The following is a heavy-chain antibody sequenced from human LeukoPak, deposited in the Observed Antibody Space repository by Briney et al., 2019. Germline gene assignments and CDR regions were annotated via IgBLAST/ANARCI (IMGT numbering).Heavy chain of an antibody. CDR2: INSDGSST. J-gene: IGHJ6*03. V-gene: IGHV3-74*01. CDR1: GFSFSTTW. CDR3: ARAYDSTFPHYYYMDV. Sequence: GGSLRLSCAASGFSFSTTWIHWVRQAPGKGLVWVSRINSDGSSTIYADSVKGRFTVSRDNAKNTLYLQMNSLRAEDTAVYYCARAYDSTFPHYYYMDVWGKGTTVTISS. D-gene: IGHD3-22*01.